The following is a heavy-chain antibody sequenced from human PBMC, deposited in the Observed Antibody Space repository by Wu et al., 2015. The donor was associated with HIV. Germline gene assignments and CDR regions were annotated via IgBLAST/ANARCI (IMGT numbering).Heavy chain of an antibody. Sequence: QVQLVQSGAEVTKPGASVRVSCQTSGYSFTAHYIHWVRQAPGQGLEWMGWIRPDSGATNYAEKFEDRVTMTRDASISTAYMELSRLRSDDTAVYYCARGPPDPYSSPRPAGSWFRPRRGQGTLVHRLL. D-gene: IGHD6-13*01. V-gene: IGHV1-2*02. J-gene: IGHJ4*02. CDR1: GYSFTAHY. CDR2: IRPDSGAT. CDR3: ARGPPDPYSSPRPAGSWFRPR.